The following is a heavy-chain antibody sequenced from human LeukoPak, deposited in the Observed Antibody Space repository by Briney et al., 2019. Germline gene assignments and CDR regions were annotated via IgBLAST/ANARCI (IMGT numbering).Heavy chain of an antibody. CDR2: IYYSGST. CDR1: GGSINGYY. V-gene: IGHV4-59*01. Sequence: SETLSLTCTVSGGSINGYYWSWVRQPPGKGLEWIGYIYYSGSTNYNSSLKSRVTISVDTSKSQFSLKLTSVTAADTAVYYCARLIATRPYHLDYWGQGTLVTVSS. D-gene: IGHD6-6*01. J-gene: IGHJ4*02. CDR3: ARLIATRPYHLDY.